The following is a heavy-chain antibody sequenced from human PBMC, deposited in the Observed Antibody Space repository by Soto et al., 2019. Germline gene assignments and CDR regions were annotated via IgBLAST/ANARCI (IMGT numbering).Heavy chain of an antibody. CDR2: INHSGST. CDR3: ARGRSYYDFWSGYVGQNSPGPYYFDY. CDR1: VGSFSGYY. D-gene: IGHD3-3*01. J-gene: IGHJ4*02. Sequence: PSETLSLTCAVYVGSFSGYYWSWIRQPPGKGLEWIGEINHSGSTNYNPSLKSRVSISVDTSKNQFSLKLSSVTAADTAVYYCARGRSYYDFWSGYVGQNSPGPYYFDYWGQATLVTVSS. V-gene: IGHV4-34*01.